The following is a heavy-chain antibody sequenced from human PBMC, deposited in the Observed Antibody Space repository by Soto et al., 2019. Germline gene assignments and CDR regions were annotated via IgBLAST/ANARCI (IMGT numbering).Heavy chain of an antibody. CDR2: IYPGDSDT. CDR3: ARCFGIVATNPRHLAY. D-gene: IGHD5-12*01. Sequence: KTPGESLKISCKGSGYSFTSYWIGWVRQMPGKGLEWMGIIYPGDSDTRYSPSFQGQVTISADKSISTAYLQWSSLKASDTAMYYCARCFGIVATNPRHLAYWGQGTLVTVSS. V-gene: IGHV5-51*01. J-gene: IGHJ4*02. CDR1: GYSFTSYW.